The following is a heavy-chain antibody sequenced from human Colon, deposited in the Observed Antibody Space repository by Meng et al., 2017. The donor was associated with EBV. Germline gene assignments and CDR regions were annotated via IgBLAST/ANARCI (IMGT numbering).Heavy chain of an antibody. CDR2: NHHRWST. J-gene: IGHJ4*02. CDR1: GGSIIRRIW. V-gene: IGHV4-4*02. D-gene: IGHD6-19*01. CDR3: ARVGQWLPIDD. Sequence: LAASGRGWVKSAETLSLPCTVSGGSIIRRIWWSLVRQPPGKGLELVGENHHRWSTNYKPSPKGRGTKTRDKSKNQFSLNPSSVTAADTACDYWARVGQWLPIDDWGQGTLVTVSS.